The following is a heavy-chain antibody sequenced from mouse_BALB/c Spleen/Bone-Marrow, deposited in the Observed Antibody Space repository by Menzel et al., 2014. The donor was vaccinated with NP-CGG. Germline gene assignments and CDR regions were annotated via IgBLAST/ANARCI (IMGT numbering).Heavy chain of an antibody. D-gene: IGHD1-1*01. CDR1: GFNIKDTY. CDR3: ARAYYYGSSYYVMDY. CDR2: IDPANGNT. Sequence: EVQLQESGTELVKPGASVKLSCTASGFNIKDTYMHWVKQRPEQGLEWIGRIDPANGNTRYDPKFQGKATITADTSSSTAYLQLTSLTSEDTAVYYCARAYYYGSSYYVMDYWGQGTSVTVSS. V-gene: IGHV14-3*02. J-gene: IGHJ4*01.